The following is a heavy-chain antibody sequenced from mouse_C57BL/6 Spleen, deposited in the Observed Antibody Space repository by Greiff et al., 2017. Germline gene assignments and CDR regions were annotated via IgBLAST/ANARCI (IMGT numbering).Heavy chain of an antibody. CDR3: ARGGLYYGNLDY. J-gene: IGHJ2*01. CDR1: GYTFTSYW. Sequence: VQLQQPGAELVKPGASVKMSCKASGYTFTSYWITWVKQRPGQGLEWIGDIYPGSGSTNYNEKFKSKATLTVDTSSSTAYMQLSSLTSEDSAVYYCARGGLYYGNLDYWGQGTTLTVSS. CDR2: IYPGSGST. D-gene: IGHD2-1*01. V-gene: IGHV1-55*01.